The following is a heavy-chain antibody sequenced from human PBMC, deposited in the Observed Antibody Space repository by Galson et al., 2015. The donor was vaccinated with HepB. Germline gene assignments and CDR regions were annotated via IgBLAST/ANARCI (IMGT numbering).Heavy chain of an antibody. CDR1: GFTFSNAW. Sequence: SLRLSCAASGFTFSNAWMYWVRQAPGKGLEWVGRIKSKTDGGTTDYAAPVKGRFTISRDDSKNTLYLQMNSLKTEDTAVYYCTTGLSSGYYPYYYYYGMDVWGQGTTVTVSS. D-gene: IGHD3-22*01. J-gene: IGHJ6*02. CDR2: IKSKTDGGTT. V-gene: IGHV3-15*07. CDR3: TTGLSSGYYPYYYYYGMDV.